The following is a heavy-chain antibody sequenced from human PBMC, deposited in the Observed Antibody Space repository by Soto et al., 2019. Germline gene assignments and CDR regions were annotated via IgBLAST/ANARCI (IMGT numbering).Heavy chain of an antibody. J-gene: IGHJ4*02. V-gene: IGHV3-11*06. D-gene: IGHD3-9*01. CDR2: ISSSSSYT. Sequence: PGGSLRLSCAASGFTFSDYYMSWIRQAPGKGLEWVSYISSSSSYTNYADSVKGRFTISRDNAKNSLYLQMNSLRAEDTAVYYCARPGDYDILTGYSQGYIDFRGPGTLVTVSS. CDR3: ARPGDYDILTGYSQGYIDF. CDR1: GFTFSDYY.